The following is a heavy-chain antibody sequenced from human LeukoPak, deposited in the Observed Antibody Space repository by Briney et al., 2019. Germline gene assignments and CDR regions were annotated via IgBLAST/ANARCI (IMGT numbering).Heavy chain of an antibody. CDR3: AGFYDFWSGYYGGGFDY. CDR2: IKHGGSKK. Sequence: GGSLRLSCAASGFTFSSYCMSWVRQAPGKGLEWVANIKHGGSKKYYVDSVKGRFTISRDNAKNSLYLQMNSLRVEDTAVYYCAGFYDFWSGYYGGGFDYWGQGTLVTVSS. J-gene: IGHJ4*02. CDR1: GFTFSSYC. D-gene: IGHD3-3*01. V-gene: IGHV3-7*01.